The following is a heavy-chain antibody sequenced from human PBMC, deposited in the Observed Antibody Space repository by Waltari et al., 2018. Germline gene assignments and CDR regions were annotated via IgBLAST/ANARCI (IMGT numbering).Heavy chain of an antibody. J-gene: IGHJ4*02. CDR3: AKRVAVPGSTYYFDY. V-gene: IGHV3-23*01. CDR1: GCTFSSCG. CDR2: ISGSGGTT. D-gene: IGHD2-2*01. Sequence: EVQLLESGGGLVQHGGSLRLSCAASGCTFSSCGISWVRQAPGKGLEWVSVISGSGGTTYYADSVKGRFTISRDNSKNTLYLQMNSLRAEDTAIYYCAKRVAVPGSTYYFDYWGQGTLVTVSS.